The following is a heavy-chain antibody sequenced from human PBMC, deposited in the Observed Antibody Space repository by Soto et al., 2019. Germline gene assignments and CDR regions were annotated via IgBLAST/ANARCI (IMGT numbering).Heavy chain of an antibody. D-gene: IGHD2-15*01. V-gene: IGHV1-3*01. CDR1: GYTFTSYA. CDR2: INAGNGNT. CDR3: ARGRSGGSSKLGYYFDY. J-gene: IGHJ4*02. Sequence: QVQLVQSGAEVKKPGASVKVSCKASGYTFTSYAMHWVRQAPGQRLEWMGWINAGNGNTKYSQKFQGRVTITRDTSASTAYMELSSLRSEDTAVYYCARGRSGGSSKLGYYFDYWGQGTLVTVSS.